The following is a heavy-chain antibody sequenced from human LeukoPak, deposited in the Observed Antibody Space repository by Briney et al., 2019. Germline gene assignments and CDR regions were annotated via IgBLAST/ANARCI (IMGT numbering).Heavy chain of an antibody. CDR3: ARSIAAAGTHGVFDY. D-gene: IGHD6-13*01. J-gene: IGHJ4*02. Sequence: GGSLRLSCAASGFTFSSYSMNWVRQAPGKGLEWVSSISSSSSYIYYADSVKGRFTISRDNAKNSLYLQMNSLRAEDTAVYYCARSIAAAGTHGVFDYWGQGTLVTVPS. CDR2: ISSSSSYI. CDR1: GFTFSSYS. V-gene: IGHV3-21*01.